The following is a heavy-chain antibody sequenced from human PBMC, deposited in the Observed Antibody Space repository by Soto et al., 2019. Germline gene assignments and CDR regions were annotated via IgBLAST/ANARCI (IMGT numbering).Heavy chain of an antibody. CDR3: ARDQLEGTWFDP. Sequence: QLQLQESGSGLVRPSQTLSLTCAVSGGSISSGGYSWNWIRQPPGKGLEWIGYIYHSGSTLYNPSLKSRVTISVDKSKNQFPLKLTSVTAADTAVYYCARDQLEGTWFDPRGQGTLVTVSS. V-gene: IGHV4-30-2*01. J-gene: IGHJ5*02. CDR1: GGSISSGGYS. D-gene: IGHD1-1*01. CDR2: IYHSGST.